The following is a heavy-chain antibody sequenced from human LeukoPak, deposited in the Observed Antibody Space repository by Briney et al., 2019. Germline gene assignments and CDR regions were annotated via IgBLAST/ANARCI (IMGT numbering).Heavy chain of an antibody. CDR2: ISSSGTTI. Sequence: GGSLRLSCAASGFTFSSYSMNWVRQAPGKGLEWISYISSSGTTIHYADSVKGRFTISRDNAKNSLYPQMNSLRAEDTAVYYCARVRREMKRSLGRTTEYSYYYYMDVWGKGTTVTVSS. D-gene: IGHD1/OR15-1a*01. J-gene: IGHJ6*03. CDR3: ARVRREMKRSLGRTTEYSYYYYMDV. V-gene: IGHV3-48*04. CDR1: GFTFSSYS.